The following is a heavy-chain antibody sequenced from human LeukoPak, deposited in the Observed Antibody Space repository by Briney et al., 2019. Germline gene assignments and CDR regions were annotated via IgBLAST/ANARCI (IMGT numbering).Heavy chain of an antibody. V-gene: IGHV4-59*01. J-gene: IGHJ4*02. Sequence: PSETLSLTCTVSGGSISSYYWSWIRQPPGKGLEWIGYIHYSGSTNYNPSLRSRVTISVDTSKNQFSLRPTSVTAADTAVYYCARGYSSSWFHFDYWGQGTLVTVSS. CDR3: ARGYSSSWFHFDY. CDR2: IHYSGST. CDR1: GGSISSYY. D-gene: IGHD6-13*01.